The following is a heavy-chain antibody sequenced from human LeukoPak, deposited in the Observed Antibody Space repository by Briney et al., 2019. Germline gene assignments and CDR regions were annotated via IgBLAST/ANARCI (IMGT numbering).Heavy chain of an antibody. CDR3: ARDQRGGYCSGGSCSRFGY. CDR1: GYTFTGYY. Sequence: ASVKVSCKASGYTFTGYYMHWVRQAPGQGLEWMGWINPNSGGTNYAQKFQGRVTMTRDTSISTAYMELSRLRSDDTAVYYCARDQRGGYCSGGSCSRFGYWGQGTLVTVSS. J-gene: IGHJ4*02. CDR2: INPNSGGT. D-gene: IGHD2-15*01. V-gene: IGHV1-2*02.